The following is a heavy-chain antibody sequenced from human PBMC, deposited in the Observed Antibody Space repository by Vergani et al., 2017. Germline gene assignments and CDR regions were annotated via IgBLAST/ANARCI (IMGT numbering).Heavy chain of an antibody. D-gene: IGHD3-10*01. Sequence: QVQLVQSGAEVKKPGASVKVSCKVSGYTLTELSMHWVRQAPGKGREGMGGFDPENGETIYAQKFQGRVTMTEDTSTDTAYMELSSLRSEDTAVYYCATDVNGSGTFDPWGQGTLVTVSS. CDR3: ATDVNGSGTFDP. V-gene: IGHV1-24*01. CDR1: GYTLTELS. J-gene: IGHJ5*02. CDR2: FDPENGET.